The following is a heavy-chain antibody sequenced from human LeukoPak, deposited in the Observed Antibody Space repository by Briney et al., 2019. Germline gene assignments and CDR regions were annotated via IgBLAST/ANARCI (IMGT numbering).Heavy chain of an antibody. CDR3: ARDLGRDSTSCYLY. CDR2: ISSSGTYI. V-gene: IGHV3-21*01. J-gene: IGHJ4*02. Sequence: PGGSLRLSCAASGLTFSAYSINWVRHAPGRGLEWVSSISSSGTYIYYADSVKGRFTISRDNSKNTLYLQMNSLRAEDTAVYYCARDLGRDSTSCYLYWGQGALVTVSS. CDR1: GLTFSAYS. D-gene: IGHD2-2*01.